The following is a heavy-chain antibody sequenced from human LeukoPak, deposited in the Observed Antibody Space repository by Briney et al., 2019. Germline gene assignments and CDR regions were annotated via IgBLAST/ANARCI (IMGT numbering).Heavy chain of an antibody. V-gene: IGHV1-18*01. CDR2: ISGNNGNT. J-gene: IGHJ5*02. CDR3: SRTKKSVAASFNWFDP. CDR1: GYTFTSFG. D-gene: IGHD6-19*01. Sequence: ASVKVSCKASGYTFTSFGISWVQQAPGQGLEWMGWISGNNGNTNYAQKFQGRVTMTTDTSTSTAYMELRSLRSDDAAVYYCSRTKKSVAASFNWFDPWGQGTLVTVSS.